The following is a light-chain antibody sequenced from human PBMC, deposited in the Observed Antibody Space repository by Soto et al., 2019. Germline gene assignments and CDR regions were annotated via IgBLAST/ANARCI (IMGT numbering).Light chain of an antibody. V-gene: IGKV3-20*01. Sequence: ENVLTQSPGTLSLSPGERATLSCRASQSVTNNFFAWYQQRPGQAPRLLIYGISNRATGIPDRFSGSGSGTDFTLTISRLEPEEFVVYYCQQYITLPHTFGQGTKLEVK. CDR3: QQYITLPHT. J-gene: IGKJ2*01. CDR2: GIS. CDR1: QSVTNNF.